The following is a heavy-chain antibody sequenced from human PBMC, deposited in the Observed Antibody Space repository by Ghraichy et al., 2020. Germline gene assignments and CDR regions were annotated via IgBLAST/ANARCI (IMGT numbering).Heavy chain of an antibody. CDR1: GFTFSSYA. Sequence: GGSLRLSCAASGFTFSSYAMSWVRQAPGKGLEWVSTISGSGGSTYYADSVKGRFTISRDNSKNTLYLQMNSLRAEDAAVYYCAKAWGYCSGGTCPSYNSFDPWRQGTLVTVSS. D-gene: IGHD2-15*01. CDR3: AKAWGYCSGGTCPSYNSFDP. CDR2: ISGSGGST. J-gene: IGHJ5*02. V-gene: IGHV3-23*01.